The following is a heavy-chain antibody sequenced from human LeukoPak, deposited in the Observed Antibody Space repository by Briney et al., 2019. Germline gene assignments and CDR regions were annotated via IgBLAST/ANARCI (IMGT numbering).Heavy chain of an antibody. CDR1: GFIFSSHA. V-gene: IGHV3-23*01. J-gene: IGHJ4*02. CDR3: KGAWS. D-gene: IGHD3-3*01. CDR2: ITGNGGST. Sequence: GGSLRLSCAASGFIFSSHAMAWVRQAPREGLEWVSLITGNGGSTYYADSVKGRFTISRDNSKNTLFLQMNSLRAEDTAVYYCKGAWSWGQGTLVTVSS.